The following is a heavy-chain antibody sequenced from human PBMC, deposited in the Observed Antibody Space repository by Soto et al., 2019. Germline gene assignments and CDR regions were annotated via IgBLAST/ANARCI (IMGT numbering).Heavy chain of an antibody. CDR3: ARVGSGSYWDYFDY. CDR1: GFTFSSYS. D-gene: IGHD1-26*01. CDR2: ISSSSSYI. Sequence: GGSLRLSCAASGFTFSSYSMNWVRQAPGKGLEWVSSISSSSSYIYYADSVKGRFTISRDNAKNSLYLQMNSLRAEDTAVYYCARVGSGSYWDYFDYWGQGTLVTVSS. V-gene: IGHV3-21*01. J-gene: IGHJ4*02.